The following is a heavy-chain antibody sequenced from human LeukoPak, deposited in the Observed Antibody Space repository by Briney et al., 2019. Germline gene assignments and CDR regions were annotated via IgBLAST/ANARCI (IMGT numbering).Heavy chain of an antibody. CDR2: IKRDGSEK. Sequence: GGSLRLSCAASGFTLSSYWMSWVRQAPGKGLEWVANIKRDGSEKYYVDSVKGRFTISRDNAKNSLYLQMNSLRAVDTAVFYCAREMSGGSCFDYWGQGTLVTVSS. D-gene: IGHD2-15*01. J-gene: IGHJ4*02. CDR3: AREMSGGSCFDY. CDR1: GFTLSSYW. V-gene: IGHV3-7*01.